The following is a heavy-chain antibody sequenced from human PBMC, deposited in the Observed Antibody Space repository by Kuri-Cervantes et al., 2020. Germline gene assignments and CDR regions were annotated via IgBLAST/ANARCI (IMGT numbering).Heavy chain of an antibody. CDR3: TKDYSSSYYYMDV. D-gene: IGHD6-6*01. CDR2: ISSSSSYI. V-gene: IGHV3-21*04. CDR1: GFTFNSHP. Sequence: GESLKISCSASGFTFNSHPMTWVRQAPGKGLEWVSFISSSSSYIYYADSVKGRFTISRDRSKNTLFLQMNSLRAEDTALYYCTKDYSSSYYYMDVWGKGTTVTVSS. J-gene: IGHJ6*03.